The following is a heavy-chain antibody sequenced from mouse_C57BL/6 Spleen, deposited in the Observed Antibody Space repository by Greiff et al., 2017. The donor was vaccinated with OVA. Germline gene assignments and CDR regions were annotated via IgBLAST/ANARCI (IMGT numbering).Heavy chain of an antibody. CDR2: IHPNSGST. CDR3: ARGYDGYNYFDY. CDR1: GYTFTSYW. D-gene: IGHD2-3*01. V-gene: IGHV1-64*01. J-gene: IGHJ2*01. Sequence: VQLQQSGAELVKPGASVKLSCKASGYTFTSYWMHWVKQRPGQGLEWIGMIHPNSGSTNYNEKFKSKATLTVDKSSSTAYMQLSSLTSEDSAVYYCARGYDGYNYFDYWGQGTTLTVSS.